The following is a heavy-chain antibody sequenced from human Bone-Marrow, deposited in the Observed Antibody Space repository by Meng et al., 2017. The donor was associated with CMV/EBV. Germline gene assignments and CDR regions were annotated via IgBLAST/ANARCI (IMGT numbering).Heavy chain of an antibody. Sequence: LTCAVSGASSSRNNWWRWVRQPPGKGLEWIGEIYHSGSANYNPSLNSRVTISVDKSKNQLSLKVTSMTAADTAVYYCARDLGTVAPGYWGQGTLVTVSS. D-gene: IGHD4-23*01. CDR2: IYHSGSA. J-gene: IGHJ4*02. V-gene: IGHV4-4*02. CDR1: GASSSRNNW. CDR3: ARDLGTVAPGY.